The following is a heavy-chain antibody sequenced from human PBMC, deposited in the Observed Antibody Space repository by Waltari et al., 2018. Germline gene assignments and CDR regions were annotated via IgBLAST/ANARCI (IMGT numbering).Heavy chain of an antibody. J-gene: IGHJ4*02. Sequence: EVQLVESGGGLAQPGGSLRLSCTASGFPFTTYSLSWVRQAPGKGLEWVATIRQYGNEMHYVDSVKGRFTISRDNARNSLYLQMDSLRGDDTAVYYCAREARDTPMGPLFDYWGQGALVSVSS. D-gene: IGHD5-18*01. CDR3: AREARDTPMGPLFDY. CDR1: GFPFTTYS. CDR2: IRQYGNEM. V-gene: IGHV3-7*01.